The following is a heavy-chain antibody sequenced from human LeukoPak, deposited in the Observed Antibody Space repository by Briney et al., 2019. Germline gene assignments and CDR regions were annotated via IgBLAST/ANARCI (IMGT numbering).Heavy chain of an antibody. Sequence: PSQTLSLTCTVSGGSISSGGYYWCWIRQHPGKGLEWIGYIYYSGSTYYNPSLKSRVTISVDTSKNQFSLKLSSVTAADTAVYYCARVIKVGYYDFWSGSTFFDYWGQGTLVTVSS. CDR2: IYYSGST. CDR1: GGSISSGGYY. V-gene: IGHV4-31*03. J-gene: IGHJ4*02. D-gene: IGHD3-3*01. CDR3: ARVIKVGYYDFWSGSTFFDY.